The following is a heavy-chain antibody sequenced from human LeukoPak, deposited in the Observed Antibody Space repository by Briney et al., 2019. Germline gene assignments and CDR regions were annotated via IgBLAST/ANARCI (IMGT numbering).Heavy chain of an antibody. CDR3: CRPTVTTSSCDY. J-gene: IGHJ4*02. D-gene: IGHD4-17*01. Sequence: PGGSLRLSCTASGFTFGDYAMSWVRQAPGKGLEWVGFIRSRAYGGTTEYAASVKGRFTISRDDSKSIAYMQMNSLQTEDTAVYYCCRPTVTTSSCDYWGQGTLVTVS. CDR2: IRSRAYGGTT. V-gene: IGHV3-49*04. CDR1: GFTFGDYA.